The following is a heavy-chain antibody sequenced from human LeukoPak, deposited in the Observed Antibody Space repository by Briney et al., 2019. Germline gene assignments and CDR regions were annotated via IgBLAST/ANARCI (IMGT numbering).Heavy chain of an antibody. CDR3: AKQNGGSYYGWDYFDY. D-gene: IGHD1-26*01. CDR2: ISSSSSYI. V-gene: IGHV3-21*04. J-gene: IGHJ4*02. CDR1: GFTFSSYS. Sequence: GGSLRLSCAASGFTFSSYSMNWVRQAPGKGLEWVSSISSSSSYIYYADSVKGRFTISRDNSKNTLYLQVNSLGAEDTAVYYCAKQNGGSYYGWDYFDYWGQGTLVTVSS.